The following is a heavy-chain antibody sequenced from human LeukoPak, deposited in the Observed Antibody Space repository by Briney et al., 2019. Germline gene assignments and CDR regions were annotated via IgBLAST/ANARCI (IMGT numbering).Heavy chain of an antibody. J-gene: IGHJ4*02. CDR3: ARPSASIAARSYFDY. V-gene: IGHV3-7*01. Sequence: GGSLRLSCAASGFTFSSYSMNWVRQAPGKGLEWVANIKQDGSEKYYVDSEKGRFTISRDNAKNSLYLQMNSLRAEDTAVYYCARPSASIAARSYFDYWGQGTLVTVSS. D-gene: IGHD6-6*01. CDR2: IKQDGSEK. CDR1: GFTFSSYS.